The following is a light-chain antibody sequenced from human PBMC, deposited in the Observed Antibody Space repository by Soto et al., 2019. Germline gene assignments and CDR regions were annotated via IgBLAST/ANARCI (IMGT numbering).Light chain of an antibody. CDR1: QSIGDNY. CDR2: GAS. V-gene: IGKV3-20*01. J-gene: IGKJ4*01. Sequence: EIVLTQSPGTLSLSPGQRATLSCRASQSIGDNYLAWYQQKVGQAPRLLIYGASSRATGIPDRFSGSGSGTDFTLTISRLEPDDFAVYYCQQYGGSPLVTFGGGTKVEI. CDR3: QQYGGSPLVT.